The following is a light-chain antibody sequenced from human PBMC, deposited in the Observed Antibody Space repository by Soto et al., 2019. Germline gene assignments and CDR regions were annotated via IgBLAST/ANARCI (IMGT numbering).Light chain of an antibody. CDR1: QSVSSNY. Sequence: EIVLTQSPGTLSLSPGERATLSCRASQSVSSNYLAWYQQKPGQAPSLLIYSASSRATGVPDRFIGSGFGTDFTLTISRLEPEDFAVYYCQQYGSSFRYTFGQGTKLEIK. V-gene: IGKV3-20*01. CDR3: QQYGSSFRYT. J-gene: IGKJ2*01. CDR2: SAS.